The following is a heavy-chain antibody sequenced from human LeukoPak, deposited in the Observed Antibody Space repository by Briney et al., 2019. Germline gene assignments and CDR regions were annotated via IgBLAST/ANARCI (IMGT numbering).Heavy chain of an antibody. Sequence: PGGSLRLSCAASGFTFSSYGMHWVRQAPGKGLEWVAFIRYDGSNKYYADSVKGRFTISRDNSKNTLYLQMNSLRAEDTAVYYCAKGPLRSGSYLNYWGQGTLVTVSS. J-gene: IGHJ4*02. CDR2: IRYDGSNK. D-gene: IGHD1-26*01. V-gene: IGHV3-30*02. CDR1: GFTFSSYG. CDR3: AKGPLRSGSYLNY.